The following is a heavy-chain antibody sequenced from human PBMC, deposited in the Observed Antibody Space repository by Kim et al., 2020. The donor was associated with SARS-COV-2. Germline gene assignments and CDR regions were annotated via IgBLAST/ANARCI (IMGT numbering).Heavy chain of an antibody. D-gene: IGHD6-19*01. J-gene: IGHJ4*02. CDR2: I. V-gene: IGHV3-48*03. Sequence: IYYADSVEGRFTISRDNAKNSLYLQMNRLRAEDTAVYYCARDLGYSSAVYWGQGTLVTVSS. CDR3: ARDLGYSSAVY.